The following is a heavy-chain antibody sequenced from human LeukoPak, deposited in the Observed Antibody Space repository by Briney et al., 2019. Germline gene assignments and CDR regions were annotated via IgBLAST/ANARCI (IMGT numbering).Heavy chain of an antibody. CDR1: GGSISSYY. D-gene: IGHD3-10*01. CDR2: IYYSGTT. Sequence: SETLSLTCTVSGGSISSYYWSWIRQPPGKVLEWIGYIYYSGTTNYNPSLKSRVTISVDTSKNQFSLKLSSVTAADTAVYYCARWGSDPGVAFDIWGQGTMVTVSS. V-gene: IGHV4-59*01. J-gene: IGHJ3*02. CDR3: ARWGSDPGVAFDI.